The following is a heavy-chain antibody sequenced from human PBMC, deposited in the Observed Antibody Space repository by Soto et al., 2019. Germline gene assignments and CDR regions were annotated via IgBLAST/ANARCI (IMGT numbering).Heavy chain of an antibody. CDR1: GGSVSSGSYY. Sequence: TLSLTCTVSGGSVSSGSYYWSWIRQPPGKGLEWIGYIYYSGSTNYNPSLKSRVTISVDTSKNQFSLKLSSVTAADTAVYYCARAGWIQLWTYDCWGQGTLVTVSS. CDR2: IYYSGST. D-gene: IGHD5-18*01. V-gene: IGHV4-61*01. J-gene: IGHJ4*02. CDR3: ARAGWIQLWTYDC.